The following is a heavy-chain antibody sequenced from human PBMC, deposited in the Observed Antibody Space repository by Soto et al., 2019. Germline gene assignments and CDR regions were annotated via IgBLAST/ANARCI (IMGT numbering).Heavy chain of an antibody. D-gene: IGHD4-17*01. CDR2: ISYDGSNK. V-gene: IGHV3-30*14. J-gene: IGHJ4*02. CDR3: ARDNDYGDYVGFDY. Sequence: GGSLRLSCAASGFTFSSYAMHWVRQAPGKGLEWVAVISYDGSNKYYADSVKGRFTISRDNSKNTLYLQMNSLRAEDTAVYYCARDNDYGDYVGFDYWGQGTLVTVSS. CDR1: GFTFSSYA.